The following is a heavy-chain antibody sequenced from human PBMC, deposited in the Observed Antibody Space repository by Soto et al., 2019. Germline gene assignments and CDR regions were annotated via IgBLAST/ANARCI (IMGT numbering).Heavy chain of an antibody. CDR2: ISAYNGNT. D-gene: IGHD2-2*02. CDR1: GYTFTSYG. V-gene: IGHV1-18*04. Sequence: QVQLVQSGAEVKKPGASVKVSCKAYGYTFTSYGSSWVRQAPGQGLEWMGWISAYNGNTNYAQKLQGRVTMTTDTSTSTAYMELRSLRSDDTAVYYCARDHCSSTSCYTAVDYWGQGTLVTVSS. J-gene: IGHJ4*02. CDR3: ARDHCSSTSCYTAVDY.